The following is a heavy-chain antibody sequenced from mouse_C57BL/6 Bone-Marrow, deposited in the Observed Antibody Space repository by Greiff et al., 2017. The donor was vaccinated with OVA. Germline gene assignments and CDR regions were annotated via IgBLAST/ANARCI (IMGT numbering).Heavy chain of an antibody. J-gene: IGHJ2*01. CDR2: IDPSDSYT. CDR3: ARWRATGTPYYGD. D-gene: IGHD4-1*01. Sequence: QVQLQQPGAELVMPGASVKLSCKASGYTFTSYWMHWVKQRPGQGLEWIGEIDPSDSYTNYNQKFKGKSTLTGDKSSSTAYMQLSSLTSEDSAVYYCARWRATGTPYYGDWGQGTTLTVSS. CDR1: GYTFTSYW. V-gene: IGHV1-69*01.